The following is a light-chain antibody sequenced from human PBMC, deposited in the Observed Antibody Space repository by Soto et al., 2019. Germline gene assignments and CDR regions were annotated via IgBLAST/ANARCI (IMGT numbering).Light chain of an antibody. CDR2: DAS. CDR1: QSVSSY. J-gene: IGKJ3*01. Sequence: EIVLTQSPATLSLSPGERATLSCRASQSVSSYLAWYQQKPGQAPRLLIYDASNRSTGIPARFSGGGSGTDFTLTISSLKPEDVAVYYCQQRSNWPLFTFGPGTKVDIK. V-gene: IGKV3-11*01. CDR3: QQRSNWPLFT.